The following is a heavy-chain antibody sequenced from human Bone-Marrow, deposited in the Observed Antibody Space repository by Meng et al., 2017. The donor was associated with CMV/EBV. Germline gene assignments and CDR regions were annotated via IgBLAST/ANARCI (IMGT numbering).Heavy chain of an antibody. D-gene: IGHD3-3*01. Sequence: LRLSCTVSGGSISSGGYYWSWIRQHPGKGLEWIGYIYYSGSTYYNPSLKSRVTISVDTSKNQFSLKLSSVTAADTAVYYCARVDRITIFGVVMDDAFDIWGEATMAAFSS. J-gene: IGHJ3*02. CDR2: IYYSGST. CDR1: GGSISSGGYY. CDR3: ARVDRITIFGVVMDDAFDI. V-gene: IGHV4-31*03.